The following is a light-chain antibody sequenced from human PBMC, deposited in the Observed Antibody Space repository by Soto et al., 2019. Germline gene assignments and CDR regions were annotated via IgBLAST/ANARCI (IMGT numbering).Light chain of an antibody. Sequence: QAVVTQEPSLTVSPGGTVTLTCGSRTGAVTSGHYPYWFQQKPGQAPRTLIYDTSNKHSWTPARFSGSLLGGKAALTLSGAQPEDEAEYYCLLSSSGAPYVVFGGGTKLTVL. J-gene: IGLJ2*01. CDR2: DTS. V-gene: IGLV7-46*01. CDR1: TGAVTSGHY. CDR3: LLSSSGAPYVV.